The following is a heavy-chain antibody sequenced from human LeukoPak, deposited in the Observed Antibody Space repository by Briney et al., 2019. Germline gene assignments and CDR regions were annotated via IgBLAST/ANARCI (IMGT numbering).Heavy chain of an antibody. CDR2: IRYDGSSK. V-gene: IGHV3-30*02. CDR1: GFTFSSYG. CDR3: AKGEVLSWFDP. J-gene: IGHJ5*02. Sequence: HPGGSLRLSCAASGFTFSSYGMHWVRQAPGKGLEWVAFIRYDGSSKYYADSVKGRFTISRDNSKNTLYLQMNSLRAEDTAVYYCAKGEVLSWFDPWGQGTLVTVSS.